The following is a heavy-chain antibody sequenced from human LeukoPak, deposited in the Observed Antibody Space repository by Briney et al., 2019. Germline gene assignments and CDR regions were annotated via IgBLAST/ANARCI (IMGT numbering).Heavy chain of an antibody. Sequence: SGPTLVKPTQTLTLTCTFSGFSLSTSGMCVSWIRQPPGKALEWLALIDWDDDKYYSTSLKTRLTISKGTSKNQVVLTMTNMDPVDTATYDCARILRYCIGEAKSSQDVWGQGTSVTVSS. D-gene: IGHD2-15*01. V-gene: IGHV2-70*01. CDR2: IDWDDDK. CDR1: GFSLSTSGMC. J-gene: IGHJ6*02. CDR3: ARILRYCIGEAKSSQDV.